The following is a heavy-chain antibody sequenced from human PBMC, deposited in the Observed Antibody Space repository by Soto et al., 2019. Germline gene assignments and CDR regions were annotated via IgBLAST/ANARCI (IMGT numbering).Heavy chain of an antibody. CDR1: GGSFSGYY. CDR2: INHSGST. D-gene: IGHD3-22*01. J-gene: IGHJ4*02. V-gene: IGHV4-34*01. CDR3: AGLFPYVSTGYPPNF. Sequence: SETLSLTCAVYGGSFSGYYWSWIRQPPGKGLEWIGEINHSGSTNYNPSLKSRVTISVDTSKNQFSLKLSSVTAADTAVFYCAGLFPYVSTGYPPNFLGQGPLVTVFS.